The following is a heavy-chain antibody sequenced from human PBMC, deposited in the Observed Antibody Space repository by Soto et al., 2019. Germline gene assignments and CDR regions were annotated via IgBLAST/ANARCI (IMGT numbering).Heavy chain of an antibody. Sequence: QVQLQESGPGLVKPSDTLSLTCAVSGHFISSSDWWGWIRQPPGKGLEWIGYINYSGNTYYNPSLKSRVTMSVDTSNNHFSLILSSMTAVDTAVYYCARIAASGRGPWFDPWGQGTLVTVSS. CDR3: ARIAASGRGPWFDP. D-gene: IGHD6-13*01. CDR1: GHFISSSDW. J-gene: IGHJ5*02. V-gene: IGHV4-28*01. CDR2: INYSGNT.